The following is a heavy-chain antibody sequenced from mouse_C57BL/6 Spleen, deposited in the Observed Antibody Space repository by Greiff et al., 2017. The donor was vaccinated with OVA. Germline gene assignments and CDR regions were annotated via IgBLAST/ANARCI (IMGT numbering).Heavy chain of an antibody. Sequence: EVKLVESEGGLVQPGSSMKLSCTASGFTFSDYYMAWVRQVPEKGLEWVANINYDGSSTYYLDSLKSRFIISRDNAKNILYLQMSSLKSEDTATYYCARDQAYNWYFDVWGTGTTVTVSS. CDR1: GFTFSDYY. CDR3: ARDQAYNWYFDV. V-gene: IGHV5-16*01. CDR2: INYDGSST. J-gene: IGHJ1*03.